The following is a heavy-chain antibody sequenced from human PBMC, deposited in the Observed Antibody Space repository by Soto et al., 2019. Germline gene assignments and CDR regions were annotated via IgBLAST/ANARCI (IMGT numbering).Heavy chain of an antibody. CDR1: GFTFSSDG. CDR2: ISYDGSNK. J-gene: IGHJ2*01. CDR3: AKTTGYYPLYCYFDR. V-gene: IGHV3-30*18. Sequence: QEQLVESGGGVVQPGRFLRLTCAGSGFTFSSDGMHWVRQAPGKGLEWVAIISYDGSNKYYADSVKGRFTISKDNSKNTLYLQMNSLRAEDTAVYYGAKTTGYYPLYCYFDRWGRGTLVTVS. D-gene: IGHD4-17*01.